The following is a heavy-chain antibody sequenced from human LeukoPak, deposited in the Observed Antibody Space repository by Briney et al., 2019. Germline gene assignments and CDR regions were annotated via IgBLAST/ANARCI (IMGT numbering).Heavy chain of an antibody. CDR3: ARGHDYGDYPFDY. Sequence: GGSLRLSCAASGFTFSVFWMFWVRQAPGQGLVWVSHISPDGRSTNYADSVKGRFTISRDNARNTLYLQLNSLTAEDTAVYYCARGHDYGDYPFDYWGQGTLVTVSS. J-gene: IGHJ4*02. D-gene: IGHD4-17*01. CDR2: ISPDGRST. V-gene: IGHV3-74*01. CDR1: GFTFSVFW.